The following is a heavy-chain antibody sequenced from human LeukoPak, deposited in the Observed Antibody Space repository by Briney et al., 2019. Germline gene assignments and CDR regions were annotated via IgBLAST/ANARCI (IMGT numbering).Heavy chain of an antibody. CDR2: INPNSGGT. Sequence: ASVKVSCKASGYTFTGYYMHWVRQAPGQGLEWMGWINPNSGGTNYAQKFQGRVTMTTDTSTSTAYMEPRSLRSDDTAVYYCARVVYVEIAVDGTNDYWGQGTLVTVSS. J-gene: IGHJ4*02. V-gene: IGHV1-2*02. D-gene: IGHD6-19*01. CDR1: GYTFTGYY. CDR3: ARVVYVEIAVDGTNDY.